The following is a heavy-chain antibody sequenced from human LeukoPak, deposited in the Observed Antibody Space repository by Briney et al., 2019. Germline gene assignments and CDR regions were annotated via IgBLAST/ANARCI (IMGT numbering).Heavy chain of an antibody. V-gene: IGHV3-53*01. D-gene: IGHD3-10*01. CDR2: IYSGGST. Sequence: GGSLRLSCAASGFTVSSNYISWVRQAPGKGLEWVSVIYSGGSTYYADSVKGRFTISRDNSNNTLYLQMNSLRAEDTAVYYCARGPYGSGSYWVDYWGQGTLVTVSS. J-gene: IGHJ4*02. CDR1: GFTVSSNY. CDR3: ARGPYGSGSYWVDY.